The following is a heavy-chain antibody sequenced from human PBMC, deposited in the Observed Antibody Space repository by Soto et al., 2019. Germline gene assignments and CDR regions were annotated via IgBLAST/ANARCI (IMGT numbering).Heavy chain of an antibody. V-gene: IGHV3-48*02. CDR1: GFTFSSYS. D-gene: IGHD6-13*01. Sequence: EVQLVESGGGLVQPGGSLRLSCAASGFTFSSYSMNWVRQAPGKGLEWVSYVSSSNSTIYYAVSVKGRFTISRDNPKNSLYLQMNSLRDEDTAVYYCARDSSSYNGFDPWGQGTLVTVSS. CDR3: ARDSSSYNGFDP. CDR2: VSSSNSTI. J-gene: IGHJ5*02.